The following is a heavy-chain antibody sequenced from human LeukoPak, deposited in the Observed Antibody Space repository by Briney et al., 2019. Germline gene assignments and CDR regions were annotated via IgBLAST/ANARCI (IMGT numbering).Heavy chain of an antibody. CDR2: INPNSGGT. Sequence: MGWINPNSGGTNYAQKFQGRVTMTRDTSISTAYMELSRLRSDDTAVYYCARGDITGTTTDYWGQGTLVTVSS. CDR3: ARGDITGTTTDY. J-gene: IGHJ4*02. V-gene: IGHV1-2*02. D-gene: IGHD1-7*01.